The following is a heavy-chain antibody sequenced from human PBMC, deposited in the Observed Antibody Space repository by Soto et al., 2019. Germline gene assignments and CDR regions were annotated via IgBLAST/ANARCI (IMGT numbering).Heavy chain of an antibody. J-gene: IGHJ6*02. Sequence: GGSLRLSCEASRFSFSTYGMHWVRQAPGKGLEWVAAMAQDGSHKYYGGSVKGRFTISRDNSKNTLYLEMDSLRPEDTAVYFSAKEGRDSSTSSSRCYGLDVWGQGTPVTVSS. D-gene: IGHD2-2*01. CDR3: AKEGRDSSTSSSRCYGLDV. V-gene: IGHV3-30*18. CDR2: MAQDGSHK. CDR1: RFSFSTYG.